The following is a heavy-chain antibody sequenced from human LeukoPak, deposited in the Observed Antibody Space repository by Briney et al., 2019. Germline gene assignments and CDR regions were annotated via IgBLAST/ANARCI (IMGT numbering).Heavy chain of an antibody. J-gene: IGHJ4*02. Sequence: PGGSLRLSCAASGFTFSSYAMSWVRQAPGKGLEWVSATSGSGGSTYYADSVKGRFTISRDNSKNTLYLQMNSLRAEDTAVYYCAKGAFGGAFWSGYSSPNYFDYWGQGTLVTVSS. CDR3: AKGAFGGAFWSGYSSPNYFDY. D-gene: IGHD3-3*01. V-gene: IGHV3-23*01. CDR2: TSGSGGST. CDR1: GFTFSSYA.